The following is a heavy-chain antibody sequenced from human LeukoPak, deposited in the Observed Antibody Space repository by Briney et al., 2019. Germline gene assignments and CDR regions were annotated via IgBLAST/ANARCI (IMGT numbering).Heavy chain of an antibody. D-gene: IGHD3-16*01. J-gene: IGHJ6*02. CDR3: ASRARLRLETYYYYGMDV. CDR1: GGSFSGYY. Sequence: SKTLSLTCAVYGGSFSGYYWSWIRQPPGKGLEWIGEVNHSGSTNYNPSLKSRVTISVDTSKNQFSLKLSSVTAADTAVYYCASRARLRLETYYYYGMDVWGQGTTVTVSS. CDR2: VNHSGST. V-gene: IGHV4-34*01.